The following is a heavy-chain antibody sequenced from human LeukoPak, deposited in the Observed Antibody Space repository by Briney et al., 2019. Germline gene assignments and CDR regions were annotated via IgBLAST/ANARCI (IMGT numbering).Heavy chain of an antibody. J-gene: IGHJ3*02. CDR2: IYPGDSDT. Sequence: GESLKISCKGSGYSFTSYWIGWVRQMPGKGLEWMGIIYPGDSDTRYSPSFQGQVTISADKSISTAYLQWSSLKASDTAMYYCARLPKSPWELLAFDIWGQGTMVTVSS. CDR3: ARLPKSPWELLAFDI. V-gene: IGHV5-51*01. D-gene: IGHD1-26*01. CDR1: GYSFTSYW.